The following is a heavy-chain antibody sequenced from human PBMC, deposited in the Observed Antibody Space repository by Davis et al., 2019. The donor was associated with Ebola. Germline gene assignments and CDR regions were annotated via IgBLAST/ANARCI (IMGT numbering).Heavy chain of an antibody. CDR2: MNPNSGNT. CDR3: ARGQQLTPDY. D-gene: IGHD4-23*01. J-gene: IGHJ4*02. V-gene: IGHV1-8*01. CDR1: GYTFTDYD. Sequence: AASVKVSCKASGYTFTDYDINWVRQATGLGLEWMGWMNPNSGNTGYAQKFQGRVSMTRNTSISTAYMELSSLRSEDTAVYYCARGQQLTPDYWGQGTLVTVSS.